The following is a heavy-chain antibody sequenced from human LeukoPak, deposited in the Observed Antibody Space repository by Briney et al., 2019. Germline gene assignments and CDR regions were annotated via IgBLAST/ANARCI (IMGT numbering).Heavy chain of an antibody. V-gene: IGHV3-23*01. Sequence: PGGSLRLSCAASGFTFSSYAMSWVRQAPGKGLEWVSAISGSGGSTYYADSVKGRFTISGDNSKNTLYLQMNSLRAEDTAVYYCAKDADSSGWYVTTYGYWGQGTLVTVSS. CDR1: GFTFSSYA. CDR3: AKDADSSGWYVTTYGY. D-gene: IGHD6-19*01. CDR2: ISGSGGST. J-gene: IGHJ4*02.